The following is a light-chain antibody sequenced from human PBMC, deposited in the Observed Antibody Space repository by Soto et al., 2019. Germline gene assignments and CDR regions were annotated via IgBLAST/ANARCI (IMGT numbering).Light chain of an antibody. J-gene: IGLJ1*01. Sequence: QSVLSQPPSASGTPGQRVTISCSGSSSNIGRNYIYWYQQLPGTAPKLLIYGNTQRPSGVPDRFSGSKSGTSVSLAISGLRSEDEADYYCAAWDDRLRGYVFGTGTKVTVL. CDR2: GNT. CDR3: AAWDDRLRGYV. CDR1: SSNIGRNY. V-gene: IGLV1-47*02.